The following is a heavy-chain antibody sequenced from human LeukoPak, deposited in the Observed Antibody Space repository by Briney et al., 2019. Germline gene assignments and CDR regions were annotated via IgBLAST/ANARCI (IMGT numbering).Heavy chain of an antibody. CDR2: INQAGSQI. CDR3: AREGLSTVTTDY. Sequence: GGSLRLSCAASGFTFSSSWMSWVRQAPGRRLEWVASINQAGSQIHYVDSVKGRFTISRDNAKNSLFLQMNSLRAEDTAVYYCAREGLSTVTTDYWGQGTLVTVSS. J-gene: IGHJ4*02. D-gene: IGHD4-17*01. CDR1: GFTFSSSW. V-gene: IGHV3-7*01.